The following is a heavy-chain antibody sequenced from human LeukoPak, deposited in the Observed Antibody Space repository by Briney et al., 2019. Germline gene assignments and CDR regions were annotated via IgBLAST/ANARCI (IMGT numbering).Heavy chain of an antibody. CDR2: INHRGST. Sequence: PSETLSLTCAVYGGSFSGYYWSWIRQPPGKGLEWIGEINHRGSTNYNPSLKSRVTISVDTSKNQFSLKLSSVTAADTAVYYCARQIAVADPLFDYWGQGTLVTVSS. CDR1: GGSFSGYY. CDR3: ARQIAVADPLFDY. V-gene: IGHV4-34*01. J-gene: IGHJ4*02. D-gene: IGHD6-19*01.